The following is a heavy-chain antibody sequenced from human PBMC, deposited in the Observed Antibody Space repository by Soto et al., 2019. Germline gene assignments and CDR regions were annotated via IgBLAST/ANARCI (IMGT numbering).Heavy chain of an antibody. CDR2: ISAYNGNT. Sequence: QVQLVQSGAEVKKPGASVKVSCKASGYTFTSYGISWVRQAPGQGLEWMGWISAYNGNTNYAQKLQGRVTMTTDTSTSTAYMELRGRRSDDTAVYYCARDPGLFGAPPDYYYGMDVWGQGTTVTVSS. CDR3: ARDPGLFGAPPDYYYGMDV. CDR1: GYTFTSYG. D-gene: IGHD3-10*01. J-gene: IGHJ6*02. V-gene: IGHV1-18*01.